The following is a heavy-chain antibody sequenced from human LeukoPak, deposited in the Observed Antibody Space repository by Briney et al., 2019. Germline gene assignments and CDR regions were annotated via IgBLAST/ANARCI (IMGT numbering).Heavy chain of an antibody. J-gene: IGHJ1*01. D-gene: IGHD6-13*01. Sequence: GGSLRLSCAAAGVTCSSYAMSWVRQAPGKGLEWVSAISGSGGSTYYADSVKGRFTISRDNSKNTLYLQMNSLRAEDTAVYYSAKDRSSSRIRSSEYSQHWGQGTLVTVSS. CDR2: ISGSGGST. CDR3: AKDRSSSRIRSSEYSQH. V-gene: IGHV3-23*01. CDR1: GVTCSSYA.